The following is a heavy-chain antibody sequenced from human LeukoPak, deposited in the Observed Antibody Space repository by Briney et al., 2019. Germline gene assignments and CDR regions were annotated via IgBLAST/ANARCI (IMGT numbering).Heavy chain of an antibody. J-gene: IGHJ3*02. Sequence: SETLSLTCTVSGASITSYYWNWMRQSPGKGLEWIGYGHHSGTTNYNPSLEGRGTISVYTSKNQFSLKLSSVSAADTAVYYCARWGESGDSVVHAFDIWGRGTMVTVSS. CDR2: GHHSGTT. CDR3: ARWGESGDSVVHAFDI. V-gene: IGHV4-59*01. CDR1: GASITSYY. D-gene: IGHD2-21*02.